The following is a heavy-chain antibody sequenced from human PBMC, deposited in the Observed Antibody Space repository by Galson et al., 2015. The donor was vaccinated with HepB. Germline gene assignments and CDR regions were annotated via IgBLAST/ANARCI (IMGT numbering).Heavy chain of an antibody. CDR3: AKGGPGRIGMMINISLGFDP. Sequence: SLRLSCASSGFSFSNYAIHWVRQAPGKGLEWMAVISYDGSFRYYSDSVKGRFTVSRDSSGSILYLQMNSLRVDDTAVHYCAKGGPGRIGMMINISLGFDPWGQGTLVNVSS. V-gene: IGHV3-30*18. D-gene: IGHD3-16*01. J-gene: IGHJ5*02. CDR1: GFSFSNYA. CDR2: ISYDGSFR.